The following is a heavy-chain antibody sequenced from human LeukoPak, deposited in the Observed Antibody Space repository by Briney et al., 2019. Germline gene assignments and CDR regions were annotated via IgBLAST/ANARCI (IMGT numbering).Heavy chain of an antibody. D-gene: IGHD6-19*01. CDR1: GYTFTSYG. J-gene: IGHJ4*02. CDR3: ARDARVAVAGTTPFDY. CDR2: ISAYNGNT. V-gene: IGHV1-18*01. Sequence: GASVKVSCKASGYTFTSYGISWVRQAPGQGLEWMGWISAYNGNTNYAQKLQGRVTMTTDTSTSTAYMELRSLRSDDTAVYYCARDARVAVAGTTPFDYWGQGTLVTVSS.